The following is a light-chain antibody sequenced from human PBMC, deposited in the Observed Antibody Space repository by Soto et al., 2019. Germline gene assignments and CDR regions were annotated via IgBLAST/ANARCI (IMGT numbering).Light chain of an antibody. V-gene: IGKV4-1*01. CDR1: QRVLYSSNNKNY. J-gene: IGKJ2*01. CDR3: QQYYSTPHT. CDR2: WAS. Sequence: DIVMTQSPDSLAVSLGERATINCKSSQRVLYSSNNKNYLAWYQQKPGQPPKLLIYWASTRDSGVPDRFSGSGSGTDFTLTISSLQAEDVAVYYCQQYYSTPHTFGQGTKLEIK.